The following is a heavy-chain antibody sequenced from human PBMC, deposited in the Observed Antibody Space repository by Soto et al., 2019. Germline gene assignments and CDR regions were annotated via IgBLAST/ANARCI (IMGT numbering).Heavy chain of an antibody. Sequence: EVLLVESGGGLVQPGGSLRLSCAASGFNFNFFWMHWVRQAPGKGLVWVARINVDGSTTNYADSVKGRFTISRDNAKNTLFLQMDSLTVEDTAVYFCVRDSPTKLEDADAVASFFDPWGQVTLVTVSS. CDR1: GFNFNFFW. D-gene: IGHD5-12*01. V-gene: IGHV3-74*01. J-gene: IGHJ5*02. CDR2: INVDGSTT. CDR3: VRDSPTKLEDADAVASFFDP.